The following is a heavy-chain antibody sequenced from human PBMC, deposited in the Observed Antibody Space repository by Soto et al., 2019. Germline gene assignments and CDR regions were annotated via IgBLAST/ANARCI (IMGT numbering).Heavy chain of an antibody. CDR3: ASIPYKWNYRSPEY. Sequence: PSETLSLTCAVYGGSFSGYYWIWIRQPTGKGLDWIGESNNSGSTNYNPSLQSRVTISGDTSKNHFSLKLSPGTAADAAVYDCASIPYKWNYRSPEYWEQGTRVTVCS. CDR1: GGSFSGYY. V-gene: IGHV4-34*01. D-gene: IGHD1-7*01. CDR2: SNNSGST. J-gene: IGHJ4*02.